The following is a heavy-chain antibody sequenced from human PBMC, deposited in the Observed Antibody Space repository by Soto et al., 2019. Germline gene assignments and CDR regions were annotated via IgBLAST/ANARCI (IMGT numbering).Heavy chain of an antibody. D-gene: IGHD6-13*01. CDR3: AREPQYLSGRSWYPTWFDP. Sequence: QVQLVESGGGVVQPGRSLRLSCAASGFTFSSYGMHWVRQAPGKGLEWVAVIWYDGSNKYYADSVKGRFTISRDNSKNALCLQMRSLRADDTAVYYCAREPQYLSGRSWYPTWFDPWGQGTLVTVSS. CDR1: GFTFSSYG. J-gene: IGHJ5*02. V-gene: IGHV3-33*01. CDR2: IWYDGSNK.